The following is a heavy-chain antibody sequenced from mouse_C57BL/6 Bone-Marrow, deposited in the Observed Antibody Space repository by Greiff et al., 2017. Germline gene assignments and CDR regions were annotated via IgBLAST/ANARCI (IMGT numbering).Heavy chain of an antibody. J-gene: IGHJ4*01. CDR1: GFSLTSYA. D-gene: IGHD1-1*01. CDR2: IWTGGGT. Sequence: VQRVASGPGLVAPSQSLSITCTVSGFSLTSYAISWVRQPPGKGLEWLGVIWTGGGTNYNSALKSRLSISKDNSKSQVFLKMNSLQTDDTARYYCARSKAVITTVDYYAMDYWGQGTSVTVSS. V-gene: IGHV2-9-1*01. CDR3: ARSKAVITTVDYYAMDY.